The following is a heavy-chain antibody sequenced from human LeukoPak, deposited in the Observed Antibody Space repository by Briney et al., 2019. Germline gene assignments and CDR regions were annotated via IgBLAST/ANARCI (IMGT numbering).Heavy chain of an antibody. CDR2: ISSSSTSI. Sequence: GGSLRLSCAASGFTFSPYTMNWVRQAPGKGLEWVSSISSSSTSIYYADSVKGRFTISRDNAKNSLYLQMNSLRAEDTAVYYCARVRGYCTSNSCPLGFDYWGQGTLVTVSS. CDR3: ARVRGYCTSNSCPLGFDY. J-gene: IGHJ4*02. D-gene: IGHD2-2*01. V-gene: IGHV3-21*01. CDR1: GFTFSPYT.